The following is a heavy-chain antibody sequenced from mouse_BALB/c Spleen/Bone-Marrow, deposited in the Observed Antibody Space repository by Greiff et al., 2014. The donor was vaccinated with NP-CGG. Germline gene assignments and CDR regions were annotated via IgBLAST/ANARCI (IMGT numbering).Heavy chain of an antibody. J-gene: IGHJ1*01. CDR1: GFSLNDYG. CDR3: AKQYGNYDWYFDV. V-gene: IGHV2-6-5*01. Sequence: VQGVESGPGLVAPSQSLSITCTVSGFSLNDYGVSWIRQPPGKGLEWLGVIWGGRSTYYNSALKSRLSISKDNSKSQVFLKMNSLQTDDTAMYYCAKQYGNYDWYFDVWGAGTTVTVSS. CDR2: IWGGRST. D-gene: IGHD2-1*01.